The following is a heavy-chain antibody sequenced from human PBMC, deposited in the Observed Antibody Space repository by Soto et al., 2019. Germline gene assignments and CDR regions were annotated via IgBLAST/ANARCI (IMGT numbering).Heavy chain of an antibody. D-gene: IGHD6-19*01. CDR2: IWYDGSKK. V-gene: IGHV3-33*01. CDR1: GFSFSSYG. J-gene: IGHJ3*02. CDR3: ARDRGSGWSSDGFDI. Sequence: ESGGGVVQPGRSLRLSCAASGFSFSSYGMHWVRQAPGKGLEWVAIIWYDGSKKYYADSVKGRFTISRDNSKNTLYLQMNSLRAEDTAVYYCARDRGSGWSSDGFDIWGQGTMVTVSS.